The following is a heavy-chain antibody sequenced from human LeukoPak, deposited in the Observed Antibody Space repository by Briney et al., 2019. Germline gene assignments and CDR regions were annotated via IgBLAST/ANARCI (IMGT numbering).Heavy chain of an antibody. J-gene: IGHJ4*02. V-gene: IGHV1-8*01. CDR2: MNPNSGNT. CDR3: ARVGGSTVTDGY. D-gene: IGHD4-17*01. Sequence: VASVKVSCKASGYTFTSYDINWVRQATGQGLEWMGWMNPNSGNTGYAQKFQGRVTMTRNTSISTAYMELSSLRSEDTAVYYCARVGGSTVTDGYWGQGTLVTVSS. CDR1: GYTFTSYD.